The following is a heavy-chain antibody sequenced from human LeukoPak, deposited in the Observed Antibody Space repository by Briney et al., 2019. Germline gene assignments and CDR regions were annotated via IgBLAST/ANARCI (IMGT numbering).Heavy chain of an antibody. CDR1: GGSISSGSYY. CDR2: IYTSGST. CDR3: ARDATTNYYYYYMDV. V-gene: IGHV4-61*02. D-gene: IGHD5-12*01. Sequence: SETLSLTCTVSGGSISSGSYYWSWIRQPAGKGLEWIGRIYTSGSTNYNPSLKSRVTISVDTSNNQFSLKLSSVTAADTALYYCARDATTNYYYYYMDVWGKGTTVTVSS. J-gene: IGHJ6*03.